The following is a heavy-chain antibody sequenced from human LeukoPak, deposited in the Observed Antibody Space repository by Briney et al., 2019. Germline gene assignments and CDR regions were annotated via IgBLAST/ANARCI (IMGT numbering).Heavy chain of an antibody. J-gene: IGHJ4*02. D-gene: IGHD2-2*01. V-gene: IGHV3-23*01. CDR2: ISDSGRNT. CDR1: GFTFSIYA. CDR3: ATGCVGSPNCQTTGYDH. Sequence: PGGSLRLSCAASGFTFSIYAMNWVRQAPGKGLEWDSGISDSGRNTYYSDSVKGRFTISRDNSESTVYLQMNSLTAEDTAQYYCATGCVGSPNCQTTGYDHWGQGTLVTVSS.